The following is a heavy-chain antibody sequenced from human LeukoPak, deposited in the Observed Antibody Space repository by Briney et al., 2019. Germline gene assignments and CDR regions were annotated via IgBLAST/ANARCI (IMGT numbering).Heavy chain of an antibody. CDR2: IKQDGSEK. Sequence: GGSLRLSCAASEFSVGSNYMTWVRQAPGKGLEWVANIKQDGSEKYYVDSVKGRFTISRDNAKNSLYLQMNSLRAEDTAVYYCATAVGGYGDNFDYWGQGTLVTVSS. CDR1: EFSVGSNY. CDR3: ATAVGGYGDNFDY. V-gene: IGHV3-7*01. J-gene: IGHJ4*02. D-gene: IGHD4-17*01.